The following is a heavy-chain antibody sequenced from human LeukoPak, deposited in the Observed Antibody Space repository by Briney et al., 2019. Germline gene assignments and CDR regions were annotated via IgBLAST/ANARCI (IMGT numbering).Heavy chain of an antibody. V-gene: IGHV5-51*01. Sequence: GKSLKISCKGSGYSFTSYWIGWVRQMPGKGLDWMGIIYPGDSDTRYSPSFQGQFTISADKSIRTPSLPWSRLTASDPAMYYCARHGIPTSGSYNWFDPWGQGTLATVSS. CDR1: GYSFTSYW. D-gene: IGHD3-22*01. CDR2: IYPGDSDT. CDR3: ARHGIPTSGSYNWFDP. J-gene: IGHJ5*02.